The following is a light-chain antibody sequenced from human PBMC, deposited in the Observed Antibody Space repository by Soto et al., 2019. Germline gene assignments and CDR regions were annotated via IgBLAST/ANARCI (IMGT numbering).Light chain of an antibody. CDR1: QSISSSY. V-gene: IGKV3-20*01. Sequence: EIVLTQSPGTLSLSPGERATLSCRASQSISSSYLAWYQQKPGQAHRVLIYGASSRATCIPDRFSGSGSGIEFTLTIRRLEPEVFEVYFCQHYGNPPPNSCGQGTKVEIK. CDR3: QHYGNPPPNS. CDR2: GAS. J-gene: IGKJ2*01.